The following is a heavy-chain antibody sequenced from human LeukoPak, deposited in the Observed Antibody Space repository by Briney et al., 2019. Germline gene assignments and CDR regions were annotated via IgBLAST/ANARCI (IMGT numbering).Heavy chain of an antibody. CDR2: ITGNSNYI. V-gene: IGHV3-21*01. CDR1: GFTFSNYN. D-gene: IGHD3-10*01. J-gene: IGHJ4*02. Sequence: GGSLRLSCAASGFTFSNYNMNWVRHAPGKGLEWVSFITGNSNYIYYADSVKGRFTISRDNAKNSLYLQMNSLRVEDTAVYYCARDRVSGSGSIDYWGQGTLVTVSS. CDR3: ARDRVSGSGSIDY.